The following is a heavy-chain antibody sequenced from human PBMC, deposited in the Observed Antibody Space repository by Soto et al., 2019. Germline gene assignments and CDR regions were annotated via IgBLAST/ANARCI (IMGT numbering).Heavy chain of an antibody. CDR3: ARSPRSSPYFDY. J-gene: IGHJ4*02. Sequence: GESLKISCQCSGYTFSNFWIGWVRQLPGKGLEWMGIIYPGDHETRYSPSFHGKVTISADKSINTAYLQWNSLEASDTAFYFCARSPRSSPYFDYWGQGXLVTVYS. CDR1: GYTFSNFW. CDR2: IYPGDHET. V-gene: IGHV5-51*01. D-gene: IGHD6-13*01.